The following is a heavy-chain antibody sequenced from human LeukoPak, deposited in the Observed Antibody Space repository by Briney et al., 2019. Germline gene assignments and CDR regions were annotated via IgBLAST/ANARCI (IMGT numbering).Heavy chain of an antibody. V-gene: IGHV1-18*01. Sequence: ASVKVSCKASGYTFTSYGISWVRQAPGQGLEWMGWISAYNGNTNYAQKLQGRVTVTTDTSTSTAYMELRSLRSDDTAVYYCARGHPFYYPGYYYYYGMDVWGQGTTVTVSS. J-gene: IGHJ6*02. CDR1: GYTFTSYG. D-gene: IGHD3-22*01. CDR2: ISAYNGNT. CDR3: ARGHPFYYPGYYYYYGMDV.